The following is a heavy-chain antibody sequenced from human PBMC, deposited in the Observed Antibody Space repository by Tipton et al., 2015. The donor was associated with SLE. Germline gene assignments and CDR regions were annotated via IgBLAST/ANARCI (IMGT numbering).Heavy chain of an antibody. V-gene: IGHV4-4*08. D-gene: IGHD3-10*01. CDR1: GGSISSYY. Sequence: TLSLTCTVSGGSISSYYWSWIRQSPGRGLEWIGYIYASGITKYNPSLKSRVTMSVDTPENQFSLKLSSVTAADTAVYYCARFRGSASDSYYPDYWGQGTLVTVSS. J-gene: IGHJ4*02. CDR3: ARFRGSASDSYYPDY. CDR2: IYASGIT.